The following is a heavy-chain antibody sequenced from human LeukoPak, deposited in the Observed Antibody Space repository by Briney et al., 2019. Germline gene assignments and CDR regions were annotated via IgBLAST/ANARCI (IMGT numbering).Heavy chain of an antibody. CDR3: ARKYCSSTSCLIDN. V-gene: IGHV3-48*04. Sequence: GGSLRLSCAASGFTFSSYSMNWVRQGPGKGLEWVSYISSSGSTIYYADSVKGRFTVSRDNAKNSLYLQMNSLRAEDTAVYYCARKYCSSTSCLIDNWGQGTLVTVSS. D-gene: IGHD2-2*01. CDR1: GFTFSSYS. CDR2: ISSSGSTI. J-gene: IGHJ4*02.